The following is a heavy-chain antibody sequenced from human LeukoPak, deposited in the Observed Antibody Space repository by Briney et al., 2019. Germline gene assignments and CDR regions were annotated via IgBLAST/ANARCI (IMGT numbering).Heavy chain of an antibody. CDR1: GFTFSSYS. D-gene: IGHD3-16*01. Sequence: GGSLRLSCAASGFTFSSYSMNWVRQAPGKGLEWVSSISSSSSYIYYADSVKGRFTISRDNAKNSLYLQMNSLRAEDTAVYYCASFEYVWGSYGDFDYWGQGTLVTVSS. CDR3: ASFEYVWGSYGDFDY. V-gene: IGHV3-21*01. J-gene: IGHJ4*02. CDR2: ISSSSSYI.